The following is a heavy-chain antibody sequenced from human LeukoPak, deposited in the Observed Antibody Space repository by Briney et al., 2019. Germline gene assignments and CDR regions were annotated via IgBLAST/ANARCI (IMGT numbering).Heavy chain of an antibody. CDR2: IKQDGSEK. Sequence: GGSLRLSCAASGFIFSNYWMSWVRQAPGKGLEWVANIKQDGSEKYYMDSVKGRFTISRDDAKNSLYLQMNSLRAEDTAVYYCARPPRYSSSWLDCWGQGALVTVSS. CDR3: ARPPRYSSSWLDC. D-gene: IGHD6-13*01. J-gene: IGHJ4*02. CDR1: GFIFSNYW. V-gene: IGHV3-7*03.